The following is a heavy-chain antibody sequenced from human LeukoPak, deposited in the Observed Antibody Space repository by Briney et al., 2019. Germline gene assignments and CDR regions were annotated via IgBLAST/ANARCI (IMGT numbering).Heavy chain of an antibody. D-gene: IGHD4-17*01. J-gene: IGHJ4*02. Sequence: GGSLRLSCAASGFTFSSYSMNWVRQAPGKGLEWVSYITNGSSTIYYADSVKGRFTISRDNAKNSLYLQMNSLRAEDTAVYHCARVRDYGNGALDYWGEGTLVTVSS. V-gene: IGHV3-48*01. CDR1: GFTFSSYS. CDR2: ITNGSSTI. CDR3: ARVRDYGNGALDY.